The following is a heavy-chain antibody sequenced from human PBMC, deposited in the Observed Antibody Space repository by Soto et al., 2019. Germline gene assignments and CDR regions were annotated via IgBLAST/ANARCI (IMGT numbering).Heavy chain of an antibody. CDR3: ANSLSSSSTRQ. Sequence: EVQLLESGGDLVQPAGSLRLSCAASGFTFGRYAMSWVRQAPGKGLEWVSSTSDNGGATYYADSVKGRSAMSRDNSRNTLYLQMNSLRVEDRAIYYCANSLSSSSTRQWGQGTLVSVSP. CDR1: GFTFGRYA. CDR2: TSDNGGAT. D-gene: IGHD6-13*01. V-gene: IGHV3-23*01. J-gene: IGHJ4*02.